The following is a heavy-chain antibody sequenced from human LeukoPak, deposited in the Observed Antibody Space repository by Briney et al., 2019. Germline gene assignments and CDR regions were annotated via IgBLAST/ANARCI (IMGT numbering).Heavy chain of an antibody. V-gene: IGHV1-69*01. J-gene: IGHJ5*02. Sequence: SVKVSCKASGGTFSGYAISWVRQAPGQGLEWMGGIIPIFGTANYAQKFQGRVTITADESTSTAYMELSSLRSEDTAVYYCARDRVLLWFGDLRGFDPWGQGTLVTVSS. CDR3: ARDRVLLWFGDLRGFDP. CDR2: IIPIFGTA. D-gene: IGHD3-10*01. CDR1: GGTFSGYA.